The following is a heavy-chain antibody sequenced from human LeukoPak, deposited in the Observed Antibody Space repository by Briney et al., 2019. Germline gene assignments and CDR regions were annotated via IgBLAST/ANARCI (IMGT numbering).Heavy chain of an antibody. CDR2: TYYRSKWYN. CDR3: VREGWVAGTGLYYYHGMDV. J-gene: IGHJ6*02. Sequence: SQTLSLTCAISGDSVSSNSAAWNWTRQSASRGLEWLGRTYYRSKWYNDYAVSVKSRITINPDTSKNQFSLQLNSVTPEDTAVYYWVREGWVAGTGLYYYHGMDVWGQGTTVTVSS. D-gene: IGHD6-19*01. CDR1: GDSVSSNSAA. V-gene: IGHV6-1*01.